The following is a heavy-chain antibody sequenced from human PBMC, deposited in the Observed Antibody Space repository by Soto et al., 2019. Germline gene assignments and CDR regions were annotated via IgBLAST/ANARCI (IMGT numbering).Heavy chain of an antibody. CDR2: INPNSGGT. CDR1: GYTFTGYY. J-gene: IGHJ6*02. CDR3: ATDTILTYYYDRSGYYQGGYYYYGMDV. V-gene: IGHV1-2*04. D-gene: IGHD3-22*01. Sequence: ASVKVSCKASGYTFTGYYMHWVRQAPGQGLEWMGWINPNSGGTNYAQKFQGWVTMTRDTSISTAYMELSRLRSDDTAVYYCATDTILTYYYDRSGYYQGGYYYYGMDVWGQGTTVTVCS.